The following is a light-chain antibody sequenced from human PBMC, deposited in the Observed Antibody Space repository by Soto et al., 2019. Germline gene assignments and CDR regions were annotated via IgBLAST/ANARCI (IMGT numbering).Light chain of an antibody. CDR1: QSVSSN. CDR3: QQSYNTPLT. CDR2: GAS. J-gene: IGKJ1*01. V-gene: IGKV3-15*01. Sequence: EIVMTQSPATLSVSPGERATLSCRASQSVSSNLAWYQQKPGQAPRLLIYGASTRATGIPARFSGSGSGTEFTLTISSLQLDDFATYYCQQSYNTPLTFGQGTKV.